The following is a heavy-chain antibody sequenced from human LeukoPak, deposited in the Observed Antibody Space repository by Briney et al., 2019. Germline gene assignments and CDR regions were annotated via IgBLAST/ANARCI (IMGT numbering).Heavy chain of an antibody. V-gene: IGHV1-3*01. J-gene: IGHJ3*02. CDR2: INAGNGNT. Sequence: ASVKVSCKASGYTFTSYAMHWVRQAPGQRLEWMGRINAGNGNTKYSQKFQGRVTITRDTSASTAYMELRSLRSDDTAVYYCARVSSTNAFDIWGQGTMVTVSS. CDR3: ARVSSTNAFDI. CDR1: GYTFTSYA. D-gene: IGHD5/OR15-5a*01.